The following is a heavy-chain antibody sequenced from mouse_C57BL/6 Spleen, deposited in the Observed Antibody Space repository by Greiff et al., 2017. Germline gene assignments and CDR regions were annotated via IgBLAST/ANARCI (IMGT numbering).Heavy chain of an antibody. CDR3: ARRDDGNYSYYFDY. CDR1: GYTFTSYG. V-gene: IGHV1-81*01. J-gene: IGHJ2*01. D-gene: IGHD2-1*01. Sequence: QVQLQQSGAELARPGASVKLSCKASGYTFTSYGLSWVKQRTGQGLEWIGEIYPRSGNTYYNEKFKGKATLTADKSSSTAYMELRSLTSEDSAVYFCARRDDGNYSYYFDYWGQGTTLTVSS. CDR2: IYPRSGNT.